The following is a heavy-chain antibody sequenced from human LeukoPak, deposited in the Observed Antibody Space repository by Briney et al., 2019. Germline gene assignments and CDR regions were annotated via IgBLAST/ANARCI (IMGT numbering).Heavy chain of an antibody. J-gene: IGHJ6*03. V-gene: IGHV4-59*01. D-gene: IGHD5-24*01. CDR1: DGSLSNYY. CDR2: IFYSGST. Sequence: SETLSLTCTVSDGSLSNYYWSWIRQTPEKGLEWIGYIFYSGSTNYNPSLKSRVTMSVDTSRNHFSLNLTSVTAADTAVYYCARDRGYYYYMDVWGKGTTVTVSS. CDR3: ARDRGYYYYMDV.